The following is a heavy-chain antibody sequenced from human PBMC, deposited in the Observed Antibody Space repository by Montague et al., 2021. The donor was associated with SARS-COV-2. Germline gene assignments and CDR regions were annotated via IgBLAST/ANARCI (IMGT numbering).Heavy chain of an antibody. J-gene: IGHJ4*02. CDR1: GDSVSSNSAA. CDR3: ARGGWGAPGTGRLFDY. V-gene: IGHV6-1*01. Sequence: CAISGDSVSSNSAAWNWIRQSPSRGLEWLGRTYYRSKRYNDYAVSVKSRITINPDTSKNQFSLQLNPVTPEDTAVYYCARGGWGAPGTGRLFDYWGQGTLVTVSS. CDR2: TYYRSKRYN. D-gene: IGHD3-10*01.